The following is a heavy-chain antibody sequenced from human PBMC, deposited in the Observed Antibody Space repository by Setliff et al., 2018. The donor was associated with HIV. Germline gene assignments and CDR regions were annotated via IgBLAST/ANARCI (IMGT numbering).Heavy chain of an antibody. Sequence: SETLSLTCTVSGGSISRDSFYWGWFRQPPGEDLEWIGSIYYSGTTYYAPSLETRLTISVDTSTDQFSLKLTSVTVADTAMYFCAGDSGYPSNWFDPWGQGILVTVSS. CDR2: IYYSGTT. CDR3: AGDSGYPSNWFDP. J-gene: IGHJ5*02. V-gene: IGHV4-39*02. CDR1: GGSISRDSFY. D-gene: IGHD3-22*01.